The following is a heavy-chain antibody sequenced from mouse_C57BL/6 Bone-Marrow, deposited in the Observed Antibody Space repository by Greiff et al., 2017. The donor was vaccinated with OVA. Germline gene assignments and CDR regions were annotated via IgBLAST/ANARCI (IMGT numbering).Heavy chain of an antibody. D-gene: IGHD1-1*01. Sequence: QVHVKQSGAELVKPGASVKISCKASGYAFSSYWMNWVKQRPGKGLEWIGQIYPGDGDTNYNGQFKGKATLTADKSTSTAYMQLSSLTSEDSAVYYCARSGVITTGVAREYYFDDWGQGTTLTVSS. CDR1: GYAFSSYW. CDR2: IYPGDGDT. V-gene: IGHV1-80*01. J-gene: IGHJ2*01. CDR3: ARSGVITTGVAREYYFDD.